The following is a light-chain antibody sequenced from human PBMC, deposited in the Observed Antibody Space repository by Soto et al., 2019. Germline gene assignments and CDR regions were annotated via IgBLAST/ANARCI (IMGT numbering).Light chain of an antibody. V-gene: IGLV2-8*01. Sequence: QSALTQPPSASGSPGQSVTISCTGTSSDIGVYDFVSWYQQHPGKAPKVIIYQVNKRPSGVPDRFSGFKSGNTASLTVSGLRPEDEADYFCSSFAGSYSPYVFGTGTKLTVL. CDR2: QVN. J-gene: IGLJ1*01. CDR1: SSDIGVYDF. CDR3: SSFAGSYSPYV.